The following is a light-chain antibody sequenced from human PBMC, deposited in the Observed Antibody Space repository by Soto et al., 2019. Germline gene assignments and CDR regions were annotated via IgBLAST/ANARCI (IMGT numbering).Light chain of an antibody. CDR2: GAS. CDR1: QSVSSN. Sequence: EIVMTQSPATLSVSPGARDPLSCRASQSVSSNLAWYQQKPGQAPRLLIYGASTRATGIPARFSGSGSGTEFTLTISSLQSEDSAVYYCQQYNKWPRTFGQGTKVDIK. J-gene: IGKJ1*01. CDR3: QQYNKWPRT. V-gene: IGKV3-15*01.